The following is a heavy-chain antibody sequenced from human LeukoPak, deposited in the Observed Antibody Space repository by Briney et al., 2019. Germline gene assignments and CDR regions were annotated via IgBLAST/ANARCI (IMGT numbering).Heavy chain of an antibody. V-gene: IGHV3-23*01. Sequence: GGSLRLSCAASEFTFTSYAMSWVRQAPGKGREWGSTMSPSGDARYYTNSVKGRFTISRDNPNYTLHLQMISLRTEDTAIYYCAKPHRSIAMAGTNWSFALWGRGTLVTVSS. D-gene: IGHD6-19*01. CDR2: MSPSGDAR. J-gene: IGHJ2*01. CDR1: EFTFTSYA. CDR3: AKPHRSIAMAGTNWSFAL.